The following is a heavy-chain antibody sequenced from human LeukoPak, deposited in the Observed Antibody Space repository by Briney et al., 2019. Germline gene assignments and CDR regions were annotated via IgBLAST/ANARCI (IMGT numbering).Heavy chain of an antibody. D-gene: IGHD6-19*01. V-gene: IGHV3-23*01. CDR3: AKGSGSGWYGWFAP. CDR1: GFTFGSYA. CDR2: IDASGGST. Sequence: GGSLRLSCAASGFTFGSYAMTWVRQAPGKGLEWVSSIDASGGSTYYADSVKGRFTISRDNSKNTLYLQMNTLRADDTAVYYCAKGSGSGWYGWFAPWGQGTLVTVSS. J-gene: IGHJ5*02.